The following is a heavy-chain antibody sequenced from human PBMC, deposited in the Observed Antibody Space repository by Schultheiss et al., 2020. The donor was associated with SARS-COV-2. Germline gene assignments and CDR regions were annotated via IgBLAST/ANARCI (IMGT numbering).Heavy chain of an antibody. Sequence: SQTLSLTCTVSGGSISSYYWSWIRQPPGKGLEWIGYIYYSGSTNYNPSLKSRVTISVDTSKNQFSLKLSSVSAADTAVYYCARGPRFDPWGPGTLVTVSS. CDR2: IYYSGST. V-gene: IGHV4-59*12. CDR1: GGSISSYY. J-gene: IGHJ5*02. CDR3: ARGPRFDP.